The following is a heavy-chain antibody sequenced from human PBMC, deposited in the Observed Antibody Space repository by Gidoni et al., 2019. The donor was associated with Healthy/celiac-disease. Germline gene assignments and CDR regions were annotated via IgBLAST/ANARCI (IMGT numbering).Heavy chain of an antibody. V-gene: IGHV5-10-1*03. CDR3: ARGDIVVVVAATTPDDAFDI. CDR2: IDPSDSYT. J-gene: IGHJ3*02. Sequence: EVQLVQSGAEVKTPGESLRISCKGSGYSFTSYWISWVRQMPGKGLEWMGRIDPSDSYTNYSPSFQGHVTISADKSISTAYLQWSSLKASDTAMYYCARGDIVVVVAATTPDDAFDIWGQGTMVTVSS. CDR1: GYSFTSYW. D-gene: IGHD2-15*01.